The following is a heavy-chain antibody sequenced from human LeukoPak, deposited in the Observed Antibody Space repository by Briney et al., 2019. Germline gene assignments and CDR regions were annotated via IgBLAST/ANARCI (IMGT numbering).Heavy chain of an antibody. D-gene: IGHD6-6*01. CDR1: GGSISSSSYY. CDR2: IYYSGST. CDR3: ARGPAPYSSSWGVFDY. Sequence: PSETLSLTCTVSGGSISSSSYYWGWIRQPPGKGLEWIGSIYYSGSTYYYPSLKSRVTISVDTSKNQFSLKLSSVTAADTAVYYCARGPAPYSSSWGVFDYWGQGTLVTVSS. V-gene: IGHV4-39*07. J-gene: IGHJ4*02.